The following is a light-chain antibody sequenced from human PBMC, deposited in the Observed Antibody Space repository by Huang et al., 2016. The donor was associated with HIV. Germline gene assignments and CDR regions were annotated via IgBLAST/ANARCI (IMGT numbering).Light chain of an antibody. CDR2: KVS. Sequence: DVVMTQSPLSLPVTLGQPASISCRSRESLVYSDGNTYLNWFQQRPGQSPRRLIYKVSSRDSGVPDRVSGSGSGTNFTLKISRVEAEDVGIYYCMQGSHWPPTFGPGTKVDFK. V-gene: IGKV2-30*01. CDR3: MQGSHWPPT. J-gene: IGKJ3*01. CDR1: ESLVYSDGNTY.